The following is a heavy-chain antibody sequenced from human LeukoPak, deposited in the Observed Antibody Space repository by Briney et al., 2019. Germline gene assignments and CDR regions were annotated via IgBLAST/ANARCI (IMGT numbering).Heavy chain of an antibody. CDR2: ISGSGGST. V-gene: IGHV3-23*01. J-gene: IGHJ4*02. Sequence: GGSLRLSCAASGFTFSSYAMNWLRQARGKGREGVSGISGSGGSTYYADSVKGRVTISRDNSKNTLYLQMNSLRAEDTAVYYCAKDLSSSWNYFDYWGQGTLVTVSS. CDR3: AKDLSSSWNYFDY. D-gene: IGHD6-13*01. CDR1: GFTFSSYA.